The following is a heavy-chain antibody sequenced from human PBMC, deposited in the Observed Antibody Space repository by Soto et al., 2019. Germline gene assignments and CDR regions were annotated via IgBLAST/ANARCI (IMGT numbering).Heavy chain of an antibody. D-gene: IGHD5-18*01. CDR2: IKEDGSEK. J-gene: IGHJ4*02. CDR1: GFIFSNFW. V-gene: IGHV3-7*04. Sequence: EVQLVESGGGLVQPGGSLRLSCAGSGFIFSNFWMSWVRQAPGKGLEWVANIKEDGSEKHSMDSVKGRFTTSRRNAKNSLYLQMNSLRPEEKAVYYCARDMDTYGYGLFNFWGQGTLVTVSS. CDR3: ARDMDTYGYGLFNF.